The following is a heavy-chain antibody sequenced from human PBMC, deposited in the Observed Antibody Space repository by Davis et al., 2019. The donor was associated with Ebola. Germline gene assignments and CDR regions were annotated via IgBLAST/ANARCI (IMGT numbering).Heavy chain of an antibody. CDR2: IIPIFGTA. D-gene: IGHD1-1*01. Sequence: SVKVSCKASGGTFSSYTISWVRQAPGQGLEWMGGIIPIFGTANYAQKFQGRVTITADESTSTAYMEVGSLRSDDTAVYYCARAQFPTTSDHWGQGTLVTVSS. V-gene: IGHV1-69*13. CDR3: ARAQFPTTSDH. CDR1: GGTFSSYT. J-gene: IGHJ4*02.